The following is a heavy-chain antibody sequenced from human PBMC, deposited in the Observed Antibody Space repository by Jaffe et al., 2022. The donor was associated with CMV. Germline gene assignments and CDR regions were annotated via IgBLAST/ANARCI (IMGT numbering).Heavy chain of an antibody. J-gene: IGHJ4*02. CDR1: GGTFSNYA. V-gene: IGHV1-69*09. Sequence: HVQLVQSGAEVKKPGSSVKVSCKASGGTFSNYAISWVRQAPGQGLEWVGRIIPILGTANYAQKFQGRVTITADKSTSTAYMELSSLRSEDTALYFCAREECSGGSCFSTWSYFDFWGQGTLVTVSS. D-gene: IGHD2-15*01. CDR2: IIPILGTA. CDR3: AREECSGGSCFSTWSYFDF.